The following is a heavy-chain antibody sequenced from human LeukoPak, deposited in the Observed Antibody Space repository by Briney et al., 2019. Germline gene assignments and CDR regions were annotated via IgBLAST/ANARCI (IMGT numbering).Heavy chain of an antibody. J-gene: IGHJ3*02. CDR1: GFTFSDYY. V-gene: IGHV3-11*04. D-gene: IGHD3-16*01. Sequence: GGSLRLSCAASGFTFSDYYMSWIRQAPGKGLEWVSYISSSGSTIYYADSVKGRFTISRDNAKSSLYLQMNSLRAEDTAVYYCASAVMGDHDAFDIWGQGTMVTVSS. CDR3: ASAVMGDHDAFDI. CDR2: ISSSGSTI.